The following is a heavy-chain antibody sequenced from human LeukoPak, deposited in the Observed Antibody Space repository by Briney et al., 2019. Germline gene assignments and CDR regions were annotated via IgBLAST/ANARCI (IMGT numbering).Heavy chain of an antibody. Sequence: SETLSLTCTVSGGSINSYYWSWIRQPPGKGLEWIGYVYYSGSTNYNLSLKSRVTISVDTSKNQFSLKLSFVTAADTAVYYCARTHLWFGELPTSTFDYWGQGTLVTVSS. CDR2: VYYSGST. V-gene: IGHV4-59*01. CDR3: ARTHLWFGELPTSTFDY. J-gene: IGHJ4*02. D-gene: IGHD3-10*01. CDR1: GGSINSYY.